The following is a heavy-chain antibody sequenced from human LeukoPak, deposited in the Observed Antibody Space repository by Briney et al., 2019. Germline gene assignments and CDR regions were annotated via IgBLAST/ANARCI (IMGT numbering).Heavy chain of an antibody. CDR3: ARLDDYDSSGYSASGDY. CDR1: GYTFTSYY. V-gene: IGHV1-46*01. CDR2: INPSGGST. D-gene: IGHD3-22*01. Sequence: ASVKVSCKASGYTFTSYYMHWVRQAPGQGLEWMGIINPSGGSTSYAQKFQGRVTMTRDMSTSTVYMELSSLRSEDTAVYYCARLDDYDSSGYSASGDYWGQGTLVTVSS. J-gene: IGHJ4*02.